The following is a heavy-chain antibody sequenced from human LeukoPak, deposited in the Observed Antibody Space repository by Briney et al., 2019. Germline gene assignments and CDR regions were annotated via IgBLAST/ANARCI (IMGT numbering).Heavy chain of an antibody. Sequence: GASVKVSCKASGYTFSGYYIHWVRQAPGQGLEWMGGIIPIFGTANYAQKFQGRVTITADKSTSTAYMELSSLRSEDTAVYYCARGAHSSGWSYQPYYFDYWGQGTLVTVSS. CDR2: IIPIFGTA. CDR1: GYTFSGYY. D-gene: IGHD6-19*01. J-gene: IGHJ4*02. CDR3: ARGAHSSGWSYQPYYFDY. V-gene: IGHV1-69*06.